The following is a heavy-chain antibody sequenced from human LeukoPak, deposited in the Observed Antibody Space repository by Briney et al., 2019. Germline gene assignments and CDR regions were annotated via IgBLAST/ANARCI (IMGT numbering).Heavy chain of an antibody. Sequence: PGGSLRLSCAASGFTFNYYSMHWVRQAPGKGLEWVAVISYDGNNKYYADSVEGRFTISRDNSNNTLYLQMNSLRAEDTAVYYCARSRRRELLGTYFDYWGQGTLVTVSS. CDR1: GFTFNYYS. J-gene: IGHJ4*02. CDR3: ARSRRRELLGTYFDY. V-gene: IGHV3-30*04. CDR2: ISYDGNNK. D-gene: IGHD1-26*01.